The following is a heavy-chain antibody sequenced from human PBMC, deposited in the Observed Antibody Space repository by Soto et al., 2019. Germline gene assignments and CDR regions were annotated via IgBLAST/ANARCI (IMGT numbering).Heavy chain of an antibody. CDR1: GFSLSTSGVG. Sequence: SGPTLVNPTQTLTLTCTFSGFSLSTSGVGVGWIRQPPGKALEWLALICWDDDKRYSPSLKSRLTITKDTSKNQVVLTMTNMDPVDTATYYCAHRRDDYGDYLLTGNWFDPWGQGTLVTVSS. CDR3: AHRRDDYGDYLLTGNWFDP. D-gene: IGHD4-17*01. J-gene: IGHJ5*02. V-gene: IGHV2-5*02. CDR2: ICWDDDK.